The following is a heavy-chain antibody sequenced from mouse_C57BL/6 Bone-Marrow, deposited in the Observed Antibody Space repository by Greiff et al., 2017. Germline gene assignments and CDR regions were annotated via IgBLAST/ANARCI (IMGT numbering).Heavy chain of an antibody. D-gene: IGHD2-3*01. CDR3: ARIYPWFAY. CDR2: INPGSGGT. CDR1: GYAFTNYL. J-gene: IGHJ3*01. Sequence: VQLKQSGAELVRPGTSVKVSCKASGYAFTNYLIEWVKQRPGQGLEWIGVINPGSGGTNYNEKFKGKATLTAYKSSSTAYMQLSSLTSEDSAVYFCARIYPWFAYWGQGTLVTVSA. V-gene: IGHV1-54*01.